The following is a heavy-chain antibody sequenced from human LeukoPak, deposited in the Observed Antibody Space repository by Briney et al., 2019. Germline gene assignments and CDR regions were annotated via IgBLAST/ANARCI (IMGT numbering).Heavy chain of an antibody. Sequence: TASETLSLTCTVSGGSISSGDYYWSWIRQPPGKGLEWIGYIYYSGSTNYNPSLKSRVTISVDTSKNQFSLKLSSVTAADTAVYYCARAKYQLRQDYYYYMDVWGKGTTVTVSS. D-gene: IGHD2-2*01. CDR1: GGSISSGDYY. CDR2: IYYSGST. CDR3: ARAKYQLRQDYYYYMDV. J-gene: IGHJ6*03. V-gene: IGHV4-61*08.